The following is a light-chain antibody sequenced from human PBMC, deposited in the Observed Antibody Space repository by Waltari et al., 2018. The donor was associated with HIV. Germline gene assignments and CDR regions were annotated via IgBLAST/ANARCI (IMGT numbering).Light chain of an antibody. V-gene: IGLV3-21*04. J-gene: IGLJ2*01. CDR2: LCS. CDR1: NIGSKP. CDR3: QIWDSASDHVI. Sequence: SYVLPQPHSVSVAPGVTAQITCAGDNIGSKPVHWDQQRPGQAPMLFIFLCSDRPSGIPERFSGSKSGNTATLAITRVEAGDEADYHCQIWDSASDHVIFGGGTKLTVL.